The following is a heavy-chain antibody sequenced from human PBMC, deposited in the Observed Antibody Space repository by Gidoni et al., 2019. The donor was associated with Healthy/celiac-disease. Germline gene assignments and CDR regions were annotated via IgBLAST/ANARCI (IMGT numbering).Heavy chain of an antibody. CDR1: GLPFSSYA. D-gene: IGHD3-10*01. V-gene: IGHV3-30-3*01. CDR3: ARGPKFGELFIGFDP. CDR2: ISYDGSNK. Sequence: QVQLVESGGGVVQPGRSLRLSCAASGLPFSSYAMHWVRQAPGMGLEWVAVISYDGSNKYYADSVKGRFTISRDNSKNTLYLQMNSLRAEDTAVYYCARGPKFGELFIGFDPWGQGTLVTVSS. J-gene: IGHJ5*02.